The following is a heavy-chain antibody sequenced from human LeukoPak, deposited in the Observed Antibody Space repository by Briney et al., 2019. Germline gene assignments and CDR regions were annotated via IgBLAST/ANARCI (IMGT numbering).Heavy chain of an antibody. CDR2: MDTSGHT. V-gene: IGHV4-4*07. CDR1: GGSISGYY. J-gene: IGHJ5*02. Sequence: KPSETLSLTCIVSGGSISGYYWSWIRQPAGKGLEWIGHMDTSGHTNYNSSLMSRVTMSVDTSKNQFPLRLTSVTAADTAVYYCARHWSHSVAQFGRSYWFDPWGQGTLVTVSS. D-gene: IGHD2-15*01. CDR3: ARHWSHSVAQFGRSYWFDP.